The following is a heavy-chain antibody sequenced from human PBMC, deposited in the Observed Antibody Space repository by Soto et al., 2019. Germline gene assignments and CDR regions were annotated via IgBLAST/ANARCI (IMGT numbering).Heavy chain of an antibody. J-gene: IGHJ2*01. CDR1: EAKDRNYA. CDR2: IIPIFGTA. Sequence: SVKVSCKACEAKDRNYAISSVRQTPGQGLEWMGGIIPIFGTANYAQKFQGRVTITADTSANTVYLELSSLRSEDTAVYYCASTKYDSSAYYYWYLGLWGRGTLVTVS. D-gene: IGHD3-22*01. CDR3: ASTKYDSSAYYYWYLGL. V-gene: IGHV1-69*06.